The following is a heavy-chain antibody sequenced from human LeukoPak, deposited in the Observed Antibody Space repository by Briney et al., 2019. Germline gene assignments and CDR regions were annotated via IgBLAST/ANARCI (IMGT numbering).Heavy chain of an antibody. Sequence: ASVKVSCKASGYTFTSYDINWVRQAPGQGLEWMGWVNPNSGNTGYAQKFQGRVTITRNTSISTAYMELSSLRSEDTAVYYCARGRRRNWFDPWGQGTLVTVSS. CDR3: ARGRRRNWFDP. V-gene: IGHV1-8*03. CDR2: VNPNSGNT. CDR1: GYTFTSYD. D-gene: IGHD5-24*01. J-gene: IGHJ5*02.